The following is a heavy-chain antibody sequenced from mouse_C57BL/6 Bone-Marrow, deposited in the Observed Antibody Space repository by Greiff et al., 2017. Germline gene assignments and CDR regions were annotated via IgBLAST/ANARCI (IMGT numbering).Heavy chain of an antibody. CDR1: GYTFTDYW. Sequence: QVQLKQSGAELVRPGTSVKMSCKASGYTFTDYWIGWAKQRPGHGLEWIGDIYPGGGYTYYHETFKGKATLTADKSSITAYLQFSSMTCEDSAIYYCARGQGPRFADWGLSTPLSVS. J-gene: IGHJ2*01. CDR2: IYPGGGYT. CDR3: ARGQGPRFAD. V-gene: IGHV1-63*01. D-gene: IGHD3-3*01.